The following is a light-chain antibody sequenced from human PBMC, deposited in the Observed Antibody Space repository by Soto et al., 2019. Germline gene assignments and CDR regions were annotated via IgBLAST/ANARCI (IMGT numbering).Light chain of an antibody. J-gene: IGKJ1*01. CDR1: QNIGND. CDR3: LQTYLYPRT. Sequence: DIQMTQSPSSLTASVGDRVTITCRVSQNIGNDLSWFQQKPGTAPKVLIYAVSTLQGGVPSRISGAGSGTHFTLTIDSLQPEDSATYYCLQTYLYPRTFGQGTRVEI. CDR2: AVS. V-gene: IGKV1-39*01.